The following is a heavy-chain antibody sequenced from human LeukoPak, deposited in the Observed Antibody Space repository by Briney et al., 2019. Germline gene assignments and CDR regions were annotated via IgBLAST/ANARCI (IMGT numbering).Heavy chain of an antibody. CDR3: ARDQPGMAY. CDR1: GFTFSSYG. Sequence: GRSLRLSCAASGFTFSSYGMHWVRQAPGKGLEWVANIKQDGSEKYYVDSVKGRFTISRDNAKNSLYLQMNSLRGEDTAVYYCARDQPGMAYWGQGTLVTVSS. J-gene: IGHJ4*02. D-gene: IGHD5-18*01. CDR2: IKQDGSEK. V-gene: IGHV3-7*03.